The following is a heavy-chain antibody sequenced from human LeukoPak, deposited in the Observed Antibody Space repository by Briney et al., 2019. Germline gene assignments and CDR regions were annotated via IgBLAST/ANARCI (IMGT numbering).Heavy chain of an antibody. CDR2: IYYSGST. D-gene: IGHD6-19*01. J-gene: IGHJ4*02. Sequence: SETLSLTCTVSGGSISSGYYWSWIRQHPGKGLEWIGYIYYSGSTYYNPSLKSRVTISVDTSKNQLSLKLSSVTAADTAVYYCARLSGGWYGGFDYWGQGTLVTVSS. CDR1: GGSISSGYY. V-gene: IGHV4-31*03. CDR3: ARLSGGWYGGFDY.